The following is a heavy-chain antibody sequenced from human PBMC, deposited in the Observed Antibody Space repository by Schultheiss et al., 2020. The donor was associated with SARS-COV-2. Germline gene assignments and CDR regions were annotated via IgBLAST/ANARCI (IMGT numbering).Heavy chain of an antibody. J-gene: IGHJ6*02. V-gene: IGHV4-61*01. Sequence: SQTLSLTCTVSGGSVSSGSYYWSWIRQPPGKGLEWIGYIYYSGSTNYNPSLKSRVTISVDTSKNQFSLKLSSVTAADTAVYYCARVGATNLPHYYGMDVWGQGTTVTVSS. CDR1: GGSVSSGSYY. D-gene: IGHD1-26*01. CDR3: ARVGATNLPHYYGMDV. CDR2: IYYSGST.